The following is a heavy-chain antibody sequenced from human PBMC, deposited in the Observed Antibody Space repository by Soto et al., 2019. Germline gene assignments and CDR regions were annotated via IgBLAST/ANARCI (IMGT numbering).Heavy chain of an antibody. Sequence: QITVNASGPTVVRPTETLTLTCRFSGFSLTTSGVGVGWIRQSPVKAPEWLALIYWDDDKRYTASLKSMLTITKDTSKNPVVLTVSDLDPTATATYYCAHRVLRTVFGLVTTTAIDFDFWGQGTPVSVSS. J-gene: IGHJ4*02. D-gene: IGHD3-3*01. V-gene: IGHV2-5*02. CDR3: AHRVLRTVFGLVTTTAIDFDF. CDR1: GFSLTTSGVG. CDR2: IYWDDDK.